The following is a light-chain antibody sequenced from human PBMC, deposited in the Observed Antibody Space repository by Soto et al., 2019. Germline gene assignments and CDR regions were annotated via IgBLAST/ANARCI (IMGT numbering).Light chain of an antibody. CDR3: SSYSSNTSLRYV. J-gene: IGLJ1*01. CDR1: SSDVGDYNY. Sequence: QSALTQPASVSGSPGQSTTISCTGASSDVGDYNYVSWYQQNPGKAPKLMVYEVSNRPSGVSDRFSGSKSGNTASLTISGLQTEDEADYYCSSYSSNTSLRYVFGTGTKVTVL. CDR2: EVS. V-gene: IGLV2-14*01.